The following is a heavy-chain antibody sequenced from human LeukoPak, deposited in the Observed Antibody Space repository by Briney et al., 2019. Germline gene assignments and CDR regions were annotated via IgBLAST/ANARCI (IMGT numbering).Heavy chain of an antibody. Sequence: GGSLRLSCEASGFTFSGNWMSWVRQAPGKGLEWVASINPDGSQKLYVDSVKGRVTISRDNTKSSLYLQMNSLGAEDTAMYYCAKLLGTATTYDSWGQGTRVTVSS. CDR3: AKLLGTATTYDS. CDR1: GFTFSGNW. V-gene: IGHV3-7*01. J-gene: IGHJ4*02. CDR2: INPDGSQK. D-gene: IGHD5-24*01.